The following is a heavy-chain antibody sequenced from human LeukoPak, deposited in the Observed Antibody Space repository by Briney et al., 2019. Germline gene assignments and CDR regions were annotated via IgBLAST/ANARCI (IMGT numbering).Heavy chain of an antibody. D-gene: IGHD3-10*01. Sequence: SETLCLTCAVHGGSFSGYYWSWIRQPPGKGLEWFGEINHSGSTNNNPSLTSRVTISVDPSKNQFSLKLSSVTAADTAVYYCASRGSGSYQRLRLFDPWGQGTLVSVSS. V-gene: IGHV4-34*01. CDR1: GGSFSGYY. CDR2: INHSGST. CDR3: ASRGSGSYQRLRLFDP. J-gene: IGHJ5*02.